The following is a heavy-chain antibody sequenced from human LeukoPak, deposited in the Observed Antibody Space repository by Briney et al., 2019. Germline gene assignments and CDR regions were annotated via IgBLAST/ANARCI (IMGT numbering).Heavy chain of an antibody. CDR3: AKDENGGNSGVDY. Sequence: GGSLRLSCAASGFTSSSYWMHWVRQAPGKGLVWVSRINSDGSSTSYADSVKGRFTISRDNAKNSLYLRMNSLRAEDTALYYCAKDENGGNSGVDYWGQGTLVTVSS. D-gene: IGHD4-23*01. CDR2: INSDGSST. J-gene: IGHJ4*02. V-gene: IGHV3-74*01. CDR1: GFTSSSYW.